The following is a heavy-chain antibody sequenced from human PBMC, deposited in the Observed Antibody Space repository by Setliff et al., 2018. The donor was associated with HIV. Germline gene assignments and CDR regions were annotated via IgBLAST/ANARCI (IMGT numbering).Heavy chain of an antibody. Sequence: SETLSLTCTVSAYSIRNGYYWGWIRQSPGKGLEWIGTLSYDGNTYYKPSLKSRLTISVDPSKNQFSLRLNSVTAADTAVYFCARGGAVSADFDSWGQGTLVTVSS. CDR1: AYSIRNGYY. CDR2: LSYDGNT. D-gene: IGHD3-16*01. J-gene: IGHJ4*02. CDR3: ARGGAVSADFDS. V-gene: IGHV4-38-2*02.